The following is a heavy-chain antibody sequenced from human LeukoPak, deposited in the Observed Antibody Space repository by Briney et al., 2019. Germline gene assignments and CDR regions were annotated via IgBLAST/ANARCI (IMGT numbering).Heavy chain of an antibody. V-gene: IGHV4-30-4*01. J-gene: IGHJ5*02. CDR1: GGSISSGDYY. CDR3: AREVIEDWFDP. Sequence: PSETLSLTCTVSGGSISSGDYYWSWIRRPPGKGLEWIGYIYYSGSTYYNPSLKSRVTMSVDTSKNQFSLKLSSVTAADTAVYYCAREVIEDWFDPWGQGTLVTVSS. CDR2: IYYSGST. D-gene: IGHD2/OR15-2a*01.